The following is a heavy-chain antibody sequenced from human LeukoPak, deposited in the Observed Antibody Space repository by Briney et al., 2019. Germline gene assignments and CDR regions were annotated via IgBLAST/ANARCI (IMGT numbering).Heavy chain of an antibody. CDR2: IYYSGST. V-gene: IGHV4-39*01. J-gene: IGHJ5*02. Sequence: SETLSLTCTVSGGSISSSSYYWGWIRQPPGKGLEWIGSIYYSGSTYYNPSLKSRVTISVDTSKNQFSLKLSSVTAADTAVYYCARPRYCSSTSCYGWFDPWGQGTLVTVSS. CDR3: ARPRYCSSTSCYGWFDP. D-gene: IGHD2-2*01. CDR1: GGSISSSSYY.